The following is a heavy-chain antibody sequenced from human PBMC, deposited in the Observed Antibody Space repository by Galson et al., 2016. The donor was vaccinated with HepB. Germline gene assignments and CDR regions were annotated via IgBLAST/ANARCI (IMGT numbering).Heavy chain of an antibody. CDR1: GFTFSRYA. D-gene: IGHD3-16*02. V-gene: IGHV3-23*01. Sequence: SLRLSCAASGFTFSRYAMTWVRQAPGKGLEWVSGLSGSGAHTYYADSVKGRFTISRDNSKNTLYLQMNSLRVEYTAVYYCAKDYVGGSYLLTQFDYWGQGTLVTVSS. CDR3: AKDYVGGSYLLTQFDY. CDR2: LSGSGAHT. J-gene: IGHJ4*02.